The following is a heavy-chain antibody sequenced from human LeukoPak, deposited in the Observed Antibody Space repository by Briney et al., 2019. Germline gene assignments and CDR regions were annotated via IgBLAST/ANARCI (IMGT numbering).Heavy chain of an antibody. V-gene: IGHV4-31*03. CDR2: IYYSGST. CDR1: GGSISSGGYY. J-gene: IGHJ4*02. D-gene: IGHD3-3*01. CDR3: ARVNDFWSGPRAYYFDY. Sequence: SQTLSLTCTVSGGSISSGGYYWSWIRQHPGKGLEWIGYIYYSGSTYYNPSLQSRVTISVDTSKNQFSLELSSVTAADTAVYYCARVNDFWSGPRAYYFDYWGQGTLVTVSS.